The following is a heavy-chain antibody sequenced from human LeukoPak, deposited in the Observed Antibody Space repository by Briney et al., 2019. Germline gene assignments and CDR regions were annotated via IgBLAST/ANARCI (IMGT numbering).Heavy chain of an antibody. D-gene: IGHD3-10*01. CDR3: AKDLGGPGSSPFGY. J-gene: IGHJ4*02. CDR2: ISYDGSNK. V-gene: IGHV3-30*18. CDR1: GFTFSSFA. Sequence: GGSLRLSCAASGFTFSSFAIHWVRQAPGKGLEWVAVISYDGSNKYYADSVKGRFTISRDNSKNTLFLQMNTLRLEDTALYYCAKDLGGPGSSPFGYWGQGTLVTVSS.